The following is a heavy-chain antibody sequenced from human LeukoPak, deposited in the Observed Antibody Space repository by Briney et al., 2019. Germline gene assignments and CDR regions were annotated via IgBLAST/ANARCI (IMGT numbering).Heavy chain of an antibody. D-gene: IGHD3-9*01. J-gene: IGHJ6*03. CDR2: IKQDGSEK. V-gene: IGHV3-7*01. Sequence: GGSLRLSCAASGFTFSSYWMSWVRQAPGKGLEWVANIKQDGSEKYYVDSVKGRFTISRDNAKNSLYLQMNSLRAEDTAVYYCARVEGSPYDSAGSFTNYYYYMDVWGEGTTVTVSS. CDR1: GFTFSSYW. CDR3: ARVEGSPYDSAGSFTNYYYYMDV.